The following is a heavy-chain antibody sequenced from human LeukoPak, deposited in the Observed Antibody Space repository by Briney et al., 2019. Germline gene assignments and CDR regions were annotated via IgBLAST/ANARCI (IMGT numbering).Heavy chain of an antibody. V-gene: IGHV3-30*03. CDR3: TTEEGEWELYFDY. CDR1: GFTFSSYG. Sequence: GGSLRLSCAASGFTFSSYGMHWVRQAPGKGLEWVAVISYDGSNKYYADSVKGRFTISRDNSKNTLYLQMNSLKTEDTAVYYCTTEEGEWELYFDYWGQGTLVTVSS. D-gene: IGHD1-26*01. CDR2: ISYDGSNK. J-gene: IGHJ4*02.